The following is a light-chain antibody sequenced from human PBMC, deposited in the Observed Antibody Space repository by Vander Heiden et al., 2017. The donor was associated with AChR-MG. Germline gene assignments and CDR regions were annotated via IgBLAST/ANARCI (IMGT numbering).Light chain of an antibody. CDR1: SSDVGYNV. J-gene: IGLJ1*01. CDR2: EVF. V-gene: IGLV2-23*02. Sequence: QSALTQPASVSVSPGQSMTFPCTGTSSDVGYNVVSWYRQHPGEAPKVMIYEVFKRPSGVSNRFSGSKSGNTASLTISGLQAEDEADYYCCSYAGSSTYVFGTGTKVTV. CDR3: CSYAGSSTYV.